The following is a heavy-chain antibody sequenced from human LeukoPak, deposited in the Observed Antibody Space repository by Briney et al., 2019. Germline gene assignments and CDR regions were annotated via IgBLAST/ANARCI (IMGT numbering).Heavy chain of an antibody. D-gene: IGHD4-17*01. CDR2: IYSGGST. Sequence: GGSLRLSCAASGFTVSSNYMSWVRQAPGKGLEWVSVIYSGGSTYYADSVKGRFTISRDNSKNTLYLQMNSLRAEDTAVYYCARDRDYGDYYFDYWGQGTLVTVSS. CDR1: GFTVSSNY. V-gene: IGHV3-66*01. CDR3: ARDRDYGDYYFDY. J-gene: IGHJ4*02.